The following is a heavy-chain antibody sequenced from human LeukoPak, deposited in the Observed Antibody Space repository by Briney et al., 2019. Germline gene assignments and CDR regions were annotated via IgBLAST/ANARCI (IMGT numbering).Heavy chain of an antibody. D-gene: IGHD4-17*01. J-gene: IGHJ3*02. V-gene: IGHV1-3*01. CDR3: ARGTNYGDYSVGDAFDI. CDR2: INSGNGNT. Sequence: ASVKVSCKASGYTFRTYAIHWVRQAPGQRLEWMGWINSGNGNTKYSQNFQGRVTITRDTSASTAYMELSSLRSEDTALYFCARGTNYGDYSVGDAFDIWGQGTMVTVSS. CDR1: GYTFRTYA.